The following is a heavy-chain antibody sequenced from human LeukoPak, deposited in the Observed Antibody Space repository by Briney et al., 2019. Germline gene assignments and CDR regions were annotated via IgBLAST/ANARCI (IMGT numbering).Heavy chain of an antibody. CDR1: GGSISTYY. Sequence: PSETLSLTCTVSGGSISTYYCTWIREPPGKGLEWIGYIYYTGNTNYNPSLKSRVTISVDTSKNQFSLKLSSVTAADTAVYYCARRVATTGIYAFDIWGQGTMVTVSS. CDR3: ARRVATTGIYAFDI. CDR2: IYYTGNT. V-gene: IGHV4-59*01. J-gene: IGHJ3*02. D-gene: IGHD1-1*01.